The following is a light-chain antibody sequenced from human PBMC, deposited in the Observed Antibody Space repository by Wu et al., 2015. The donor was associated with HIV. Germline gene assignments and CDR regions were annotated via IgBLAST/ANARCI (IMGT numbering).Light chain of an antibody. Sequence: EIVLTQSPATLSLSPGERATLSCRASQSVNSFLAWYQQKPGQPPRLLIYGASNRATGIPARFSGSGSGAEFTLTISNMQSEDFAVYYCQQYNNWPRTFGQGTKLQIK. J-gene: IGKJ2*01. CDR3: QQYNNWPRT. V-gene: IGKV3D-15*01. CDR2: GAS. CDR1: QSVNSF.